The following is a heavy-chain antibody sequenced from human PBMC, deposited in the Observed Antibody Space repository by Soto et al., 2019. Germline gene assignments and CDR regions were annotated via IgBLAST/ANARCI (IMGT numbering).Heavy chain of an antibody. CDR1: GFTFSSYA. CDR2: ISGSGGST. D-gene: IGHD6-19*01. Sequence: GGSLRLSCAASGFTFSSYAMSWVRQAPGKGLEWVSAISGSGGSTYYADSVKGRFTISRDNSKNTLYLQMNSLRAEDTAVYYCAKDYSSGWYGSYFDYWGQGTLVTVSS. CDR3: AKDYSSGWYGSYFDY. J-gene: IGHJ4*02. V-gene: IGHV3-23*01.